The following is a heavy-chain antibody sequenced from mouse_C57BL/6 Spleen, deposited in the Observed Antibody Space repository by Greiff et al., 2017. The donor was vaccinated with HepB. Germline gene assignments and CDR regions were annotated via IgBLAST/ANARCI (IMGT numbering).Heavy chain of an antibody. Sequence: VQLQQPGAELVIPGASVKLSCKASGYTFTSYWMHWVKQRPGQGLEWIGEIDPSDSYTNYNQKFTGKSTLTVDKSSSTAYMQLSSLTSEDSAVYYGARGGDYYAMDYWGQGTSVTVSS. CDR2: IDPSDSYT. CDR1: GYTFTSYW. V-gene: IGHV1-69*01. J-gene: IGHJ4*01. CDR3: ARGGDYYAMDY.